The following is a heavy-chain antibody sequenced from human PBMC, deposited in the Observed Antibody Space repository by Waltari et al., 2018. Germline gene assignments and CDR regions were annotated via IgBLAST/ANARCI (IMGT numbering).Heavy chain of an antibody. CDR1: EYTLGGFL. CDR3: HLLGRDIVLAGATPSYYSYMDV. J-gene: IGHJ6*03. D-gene: IGHD2-15*01. CDR2: FDRGDGQT. V-gene: IGHV1-24*01. Sequence: VQVVQSGAEAGEPGAPVEVPWKVSEYTLGGFLLHWVHQPRGKGLEWIGRFDRGDGQTTSAPKFLGRLTMTEDTSTDTAYMELSSLRSEDTAVYYCHLLGRDIVLAGATPSYYSYMDVWGRGTSVTVSS.